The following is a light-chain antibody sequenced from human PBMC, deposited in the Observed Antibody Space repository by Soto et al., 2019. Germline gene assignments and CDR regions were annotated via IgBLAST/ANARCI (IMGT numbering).Light chain of an antibody. CDR3: QQFDNFLDT. V-gene: IGKV1-33*01. J-gene: IGKJ2*01. CDR2: DAT. CDR1: QDISNY. Sequence: DIQMTQSPSSLSASVGDRITITCQASQDISNYLNCYQQKPGKAPKLLIYDATNLETGVPSRFSGSVSGTDFAFTISSLQPEDIATYYCQQFDNFLDTFGQGTKLEIK.